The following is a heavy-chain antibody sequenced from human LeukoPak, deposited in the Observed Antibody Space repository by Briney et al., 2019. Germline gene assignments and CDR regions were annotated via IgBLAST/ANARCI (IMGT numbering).Heavy chain of an antibody. CDR3: ARTLQRDYADI. J-gene: IGHJ3*02. CDR2: INPSGGST. D-gene: IGHD3-16*01. CDR1: GYTFTSFY. Sequence: GASVKVSCKASGYTFTSFYMHWVRQAPGQGLEWMGIINPSGGSTNYAQKFQGRVTMTRDTSTSTVYMELSSLKSEDSAVYFCARTLQRDYADIWGQRTMVTVSS. V-gene: IGHV1-46*01.